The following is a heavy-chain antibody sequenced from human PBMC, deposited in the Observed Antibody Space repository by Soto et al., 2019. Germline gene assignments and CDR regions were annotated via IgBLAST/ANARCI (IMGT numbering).Heavy chain of an antibody. CDR2: TRNKANSYTT. D-gene: IGHD6-19*01. CDR1: GFTLSDHY. CDR3: ARLGYNSGWAFDC. J-gene: IGHJ4*02. V-gene: IGHV3-72*01. Sequence: EVQLVESGGGLVQPGGSLRLSCAASGFTLSDHYMDWVRQAPGKGLEWVGRTRNKANSYTTEYAASAKGRFTISRDDSENPLYLQMNSLKTEDTAVYYCARLGYNSGWAFDCWGQGTLVTGSS.